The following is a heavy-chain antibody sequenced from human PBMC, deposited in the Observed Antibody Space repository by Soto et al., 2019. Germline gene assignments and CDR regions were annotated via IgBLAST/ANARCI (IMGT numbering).Heavy chain of an antibody. V-gene: IGHV5-51*01. CDR3: ARLAQVDIVATN. J-gene: IGHJ4*02. CDR1: GYSFPRSW. D-gene: IGHD5-12*01. CDR2: IYPGDSDT. Sequence: PXXSLKISCKGSGYSFPRSWVSGVPQMPGKGLEWMGIIYPGDSDTRYSPSFQGQVTISADKSISTAYLQWSRLKASDTAMYYCARLAQVDIVATNWGQGTLVNVSS.